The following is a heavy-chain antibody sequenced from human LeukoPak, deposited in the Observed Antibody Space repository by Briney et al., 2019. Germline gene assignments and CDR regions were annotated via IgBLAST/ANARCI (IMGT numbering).Heavy chain of an antibody. CDR2: IYYSGST. J-gene: IGHJ6*03. CDR3: ARATYYYDSSGYYPPYYYYYMDV. V-gene: IGHV4-59*01. CDR1: GGSISSYY. Sequence: PSETLSLTCTASGGSISSYYWSWIRQPPGKGLEWIGYIYYSGSTNYNPSLKSRVTISVDTSKNQFSLKLSSVTAADTAVYYCARATYYYDSSGYYPPYYYYYMDVWGKGTTVTVSS. D-gene: IGHD3-22*01.